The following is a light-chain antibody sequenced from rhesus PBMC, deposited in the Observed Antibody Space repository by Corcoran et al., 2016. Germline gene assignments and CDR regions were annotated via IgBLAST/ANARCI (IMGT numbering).Light chain of an antibody. J-gene: IGKJ2*01. V-gene: IGKV3-24*01. CDR1: QSVNSA. CDR2: GAS. Sequence: EVVMTQSPATLSLSPGERATLSCRASQSVNSALAWYQQQPGQAPRLLIYGASDRAAGIPDRFSGSGSGTDFTLTSSSLEPEDVAVYYCLQHSNWPHSFGQGTKVEIK. CDR3: LQHSNWPHS.